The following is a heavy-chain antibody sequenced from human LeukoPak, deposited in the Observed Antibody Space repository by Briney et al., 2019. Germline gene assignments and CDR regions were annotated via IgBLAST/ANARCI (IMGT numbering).Heavy chain of an antibody. CDR3: ARAHYLRLYFFDY. CDR1: GYTITDYY. D-gene: IGHD3-10*01. Sequence: ASVKVSCKASGYTITDYYIHWVRQAPGQGLEWMGWINPNSGGTNYAQTFEGRVTMTTDTSINTAYVELTSLTSDDTAAYFCARAHYLRLYFFDYWGQGTLVTVSS. CDR2: INPNSGGT. J-gene: IGHJ4*02. V-gene: IGHV1-2*02.